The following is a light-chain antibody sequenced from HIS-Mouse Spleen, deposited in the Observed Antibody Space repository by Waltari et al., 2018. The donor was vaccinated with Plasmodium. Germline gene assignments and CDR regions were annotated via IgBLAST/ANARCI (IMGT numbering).Light chain of an antibody. Sequence: DIQRPQSLSAVPPFVGDSVTITCRARQSISSYLNWYQQKPGKAPKLLIYAASSLQSGVPSRFSGSGSGTDFTLTISSLQPEDFATYYCQQSYSTLMYTFGQGTKLEIK. CDR3: QQSYSTLMYT. V-gene: IGKV1-39*01. J-gene: IGKJ2*01. CDR1: QSISSY. CDR2: AAS.